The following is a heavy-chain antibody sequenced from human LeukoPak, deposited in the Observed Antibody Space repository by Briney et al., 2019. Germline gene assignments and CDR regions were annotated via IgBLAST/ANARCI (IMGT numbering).Heavy chain of an antibody. Sequence: SETLSLTCTVSGGSISSGDYYWSWLRQPPGNGLEWIGYIYFSGSTYYNPSLKSRVTMSVDTSKNPFCLKLSLVTARDTAVYYCARGLIGCSGGSCYVWAFDIWGQGTMVTVSS. J-gene: IGHJ3*02. CDR3: ARGLIGCSGGSCYVWAFDI. V-gene: IGHV4-30-4*08. CDR1: GGSISSGDYY. D-gene: IGHD2-15*01. CDR2: IYFSGST.